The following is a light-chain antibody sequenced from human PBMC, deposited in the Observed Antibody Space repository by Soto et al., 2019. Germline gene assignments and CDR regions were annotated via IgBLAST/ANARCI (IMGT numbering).Light chain of an antibody. CDR2: DVT. CDR1: GSDVGIYNY. J-gene: IGLJ2*01. V-gene: IGLV2-14*01. Sequence: QSALTQPASVSGSPGQSIAISCTGTGSDVGIYNYVSWYQQHPGKAPKLIIYDVTSRPSGVSDRFSGSKSGNTASLTISGLQAEDESDYYCSSYTRSSTLIFGGGTQLTVL. CDR3: SSYTRSSTLI.